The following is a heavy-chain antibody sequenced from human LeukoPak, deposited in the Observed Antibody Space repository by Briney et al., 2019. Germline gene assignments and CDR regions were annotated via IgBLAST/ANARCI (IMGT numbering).Heavy chain of an antibody. D-gene: IGHD6-6*01. J-gene: IGHJ4*02. Sequence: PSQTLSLTCTVSGGSISSGDYYWSWIRQPPGKGLEWIGYIYYSGSTYYNPSLKSRVTISVDTSKNQFSLKLSSVTAADTAVYYCARACYSSSSYFDYWGQGTLVTVSS. V-gene: IGHV4-30-4*08. CDR2: IYYSGST. CDR1: GGSISSGDYY. CDR3: ARACYSSSSYFDY.